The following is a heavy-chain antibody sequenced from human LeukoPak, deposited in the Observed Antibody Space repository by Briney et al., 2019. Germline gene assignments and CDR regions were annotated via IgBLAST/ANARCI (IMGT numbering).Heavy chain of an antibody. V-gene: IGHV4-59*01. CDR1: GGSISSYY. CDR2: IYETRAT. CDR3: ARGNSSGWYGGFDY. J-gene: IGHJ4*02. Sequence: PSETLSLTCTISGGSISSYYWCWIRQPPGKGLEWIAYIYETRATNYNPSLKSRVSLSVDKSKRELSLRLNSVTTADTAVYYCARGNSSGWYGGFDYWGQGNLVTVSS. D-gene: IGHD6-19*01.